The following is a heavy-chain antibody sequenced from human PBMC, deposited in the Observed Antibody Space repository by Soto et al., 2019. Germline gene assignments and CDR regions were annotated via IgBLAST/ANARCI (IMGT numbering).Heavy chain of an antibody. V-gene: IGHV1-8*01. Sequence: ASVKVSCKASGFTFTSDDINWVRQASGQGLEYMRWMSPNSTNTYYPHKFQGRVTRTRNNSLSAPYTGLSSVTPEDTAVYYCASGLAKVGFDPWGQGTLVTVSS. CDR1: GFTFTSDD. J-gene: IGHJ5*02. CDR3: ASGLAKVGFDP. CDR2: MSPNSTNT.